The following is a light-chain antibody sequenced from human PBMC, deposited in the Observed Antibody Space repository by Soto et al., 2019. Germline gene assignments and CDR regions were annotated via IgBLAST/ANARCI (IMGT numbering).Light chain of an antibody. CDR3: SSYTTGTTRVI. CDR2: EVS. Sequence: QSALTQPASVSGSPGQSITIPCTGTGSDLGAYNFVSWYQHRPGKAPKLIVFEVSNRPSGVSFRFSGSKSGNTASLTISGLQAEDEADYYCSSYTTGTTRVIFGGGTKVTVL. CDR1: GSDLGAYNF. V-gene: IGLV2-14*01. J-gene: IGLJ2*01.